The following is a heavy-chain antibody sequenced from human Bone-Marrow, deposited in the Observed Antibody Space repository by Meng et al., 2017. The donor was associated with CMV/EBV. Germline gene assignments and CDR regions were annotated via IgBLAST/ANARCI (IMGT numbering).Heavy chain of an antibody. J-gene: IGHJ4*02. CDR2: ISFDGSKK. CDR1: GFTFSYYA. D-gene: IGHD3-22*01. CDR3: ARGWMTNFYDSGGQKMDY. V-gene: IGHV3-30-3*01. Sequence: GGSLRLSCAASGFTFSYYAIEWVRQAPGKGLEWVAYISFDGSKKYYADAVKGRFTISRDNSKNTVYLQVSSLRADDTAVYYCARGWMTNFYDSGGQKMDYWGQGTLVTVSS.